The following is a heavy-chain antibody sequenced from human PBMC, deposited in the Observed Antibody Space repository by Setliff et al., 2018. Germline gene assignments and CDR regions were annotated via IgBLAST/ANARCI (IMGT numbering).Heavy chain of an antibody. V-gene: IGHV4-59*01. Sequence: PSETLSLTCAVYGGSFSTYYWSWIRQAPGKGLEWIGYIYYGGSTNYNPSLNSRVAISVDTSENQFSLRLNSVTAADTAVYYCARLWISYESSTYFYPKYFDFWGQGTLVTVSS. CDR3: ARLWISYESSTYFYPKYFDF. D-gene: IGHD3-22*01. CDR1: GGSFSTYY. J-gene: IGHJ4*02. CDR2: IYYGGST.